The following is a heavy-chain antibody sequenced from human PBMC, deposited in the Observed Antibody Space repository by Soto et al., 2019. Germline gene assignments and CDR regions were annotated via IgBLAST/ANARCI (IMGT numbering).Heavy chain of an antibody. J-gene: IGHJ4*02. D-gene: IGHD6-13*01. Sequence: GGSLRLSCAASGFTFSSYGMHWVRQAPGKGLEWVAVISYDGSNKYYADSVKGRFTISRDNSKNTLYLQMNSLRAEDTAVYYCAKDPVAAALLYYFDYWGQGTLVTVSS. CDR3: AKDPVAAALLYYFDY. CDR2: ISYDGSNK. CDR1: GFTFSSYG. V-gene: IGHV3-30*18.